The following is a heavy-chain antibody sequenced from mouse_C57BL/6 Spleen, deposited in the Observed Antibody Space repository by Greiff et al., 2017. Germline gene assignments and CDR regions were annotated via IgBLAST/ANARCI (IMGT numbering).Heavy chain of an antibody. CDR3: ARDRDYAMDY. CDR1: GYAFSSSW. Sequence: QVQLQQSGPELVKPGASVKISCKASGYAFSSSWMNWVKQRPGKGLEWIGGIYPGGGDTNYNGKVKGKATLTADKSSSTAYMQHSSLTSEDSAVYFCARDRDYAMDYWGQGTSVTVSS. V-gene: IGHV1-82*01. CDR2: IYPGGGDT. J-gene: IGHJ4*01.